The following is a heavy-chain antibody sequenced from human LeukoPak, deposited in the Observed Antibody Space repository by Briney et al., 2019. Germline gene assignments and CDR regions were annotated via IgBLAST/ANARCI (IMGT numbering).Heavy chain of an antibody. J-gene: IGHJ4*02. Sequence: ASVKVSCKASGYTFTGYYMHWVRQAPGQGLEWMGRINPNSGGTNYAQKFQGRVTMTRDTSISTAYMELSRLRSDDTAVYYCARAYYYDSRNPFDYWGQGTLVTVSS. D-gene: IGHD3-22*01. CDR2: INPNSGGT. CDR1: GYTFTGYY. CDR3: ARAYYYDSRNPFDY. V-gene: IGHV1-2*06.